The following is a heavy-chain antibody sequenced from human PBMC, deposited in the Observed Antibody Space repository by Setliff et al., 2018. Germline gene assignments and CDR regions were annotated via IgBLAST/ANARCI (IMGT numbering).Heavy chain of an antibody. V-gene: IGHV3-53*01. CDR3: ARDRGGTNPWFDF. CDR2: IYNIGET. CDR1: GFTVSNDF. D-gene: IGHD3-10*01. J-gene: IGHJ5*01. Sequence: GGSLRLSCIGSGFTVSNDFMGWVRQAPGKGLEWVSVIYNIGETRYADSVKGRFTISRDKSKNTLYLHLSSLRAEDTATYYCARDRGGTNPWFDFWGQGTLVTVSS.